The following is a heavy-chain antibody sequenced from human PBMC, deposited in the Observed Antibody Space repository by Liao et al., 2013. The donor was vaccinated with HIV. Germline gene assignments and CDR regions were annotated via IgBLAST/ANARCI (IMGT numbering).Heavy chain of an antibody. D-gene: IGHD3-3*01. CDR1: GGSISSYY. CDR3: ASHPYDFWSGYLSF. Sequence: QVQLQESGPGLVKPSETLSLTCTVSGGSISSYYWSWIRQPPGKGLEWIGDSYYSGSTNYNPSLKSRVTISVDTSKNQFSLKLSSVTAADTAVYYCASHPYDFWSGYLSFWGQGTLVTVSS. J-gene: IGHJ4*02. CDR2: SYYSGST. V-gene: IGHV4-59*01.